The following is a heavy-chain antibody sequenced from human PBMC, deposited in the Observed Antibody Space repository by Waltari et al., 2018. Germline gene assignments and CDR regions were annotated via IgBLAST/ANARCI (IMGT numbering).Heavy chain of an antibody. CDR3: ARDHADSGYDTPPFGS. D-gene: IGHD5-12*01. Sequence: QVQLVQSGAEVKKPGSSVKVSCKASGGTFSSYAISWVRQAPGQGLGWMGGIIPSFGTANYAQKFQGRVTITADESTSTAYMELSSLRSEDTAVYYCARDHADSGYDTPPFGSWGQGTLVTVSS. J-gene: IGHJ5*02. V-gene: IGHV1-69*12. CDR2: IIPSFGTA. CDR1: GGTFSSYA.